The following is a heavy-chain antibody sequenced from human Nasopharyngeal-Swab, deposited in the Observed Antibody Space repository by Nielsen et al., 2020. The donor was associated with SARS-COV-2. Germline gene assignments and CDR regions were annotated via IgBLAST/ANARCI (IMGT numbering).Heavy chain of an antibody. J-gene: IGHJ3*02. Sequence: SETLSLTCAVSGGSISSSNWWSWVRQPPGKGLEWIGEIYHSGSTNCNPSLKSRVTISVDKSKNQFSLKLSSVTAADTAVYYCATSIVVVPAAISPDAFDIWGQGTMVTVSS. D-gene: IGHD2-2*02. CDR1: GGSISSSNW. CDR3: ATSIVVVPAAISPDAFDI. CDR2: IYHSGST. V-gene: IGHV4-4*02.